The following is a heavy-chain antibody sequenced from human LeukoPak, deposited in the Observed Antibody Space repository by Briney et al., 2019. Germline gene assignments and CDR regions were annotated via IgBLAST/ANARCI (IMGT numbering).Heavy chain of an antibody. Sequence: PSETLSLTCTVSGGSISSSSYYWGWIRQPPGKGLEWIGSIYYSGSTYYNPSLKSRVTISVDTSKNQFSLKLSSVTTADTAVYYCARDGYSGYDGLWGQGTLVTVSS. V-gene: IGHV4-39*07. J-gene: IGHJ4*02. D-gene: IGHD5-12*01. CDR2: IYYSGST. CDR3: ARDGYSGYDGL. CDR1: GGSISSSSYY.